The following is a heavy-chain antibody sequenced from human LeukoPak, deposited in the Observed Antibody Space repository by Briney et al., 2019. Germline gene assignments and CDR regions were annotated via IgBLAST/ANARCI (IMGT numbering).Heavy chain of an antibody. CDR1: GFTFSNYG. J-gene: IGHJ4*02. CDR2: ISYDGSNK. V-gene: IGHV3-30*18. CDR3: AKGMATMNY. D-gene: IGHD5-24*01. Sequence: QPGRSLRLSCAASGFTFSNYGMHWVRQAPGKGLEWVAVISYDGSNKYYADSVKGRFTISRDNSKNTLYLQMNSLRAEDTAVYYCAKGMATMNYWGQGTLVTVSS.